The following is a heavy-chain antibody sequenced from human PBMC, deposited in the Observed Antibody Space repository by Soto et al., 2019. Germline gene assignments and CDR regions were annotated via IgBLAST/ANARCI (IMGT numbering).Heavy chain of an antibody. CDR2: ITGSGGST. J-gene: IGHJ1*01. V-gene: IGHV3-23*01. CDR3: AKSPYSGSWYHRFAS. Sequence: PGGSLRLSCAASGFTFSSSAMSWVRQAPGKGLDWVSTITGSGGSTYYADSVKGRFTISRDTSKNTLYLQMNSLRVEDTAVYYCAKSPYSGSWYHRFASWGKDTLVPVSA. D-gene: IGHD6-13*01. CDR1: GFTFSSSA.